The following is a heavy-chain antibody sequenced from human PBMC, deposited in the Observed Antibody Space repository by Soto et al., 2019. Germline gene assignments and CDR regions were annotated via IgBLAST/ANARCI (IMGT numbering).Heavy chain of an antibody. CDR2: ISGSGGST. Sequence: EVQLLESGGGLVQPGGSLRLSCAASGFTFSNYAMNWVRQAPGGGLEWVSGISGSGGSTYLPDSVKGRFTISRDNSRNTLYLQMSSLKAKDTARYYCAKDTGTTFPYYFDSWGQGTLVTVSS. J-gene: IGHJ4*02. CDR3: AKDTGTTFPYYFDS. V-gene: IGHV3-23*01. D-gene: IGHD1-1*01. CDR1: GFTFSNYA.